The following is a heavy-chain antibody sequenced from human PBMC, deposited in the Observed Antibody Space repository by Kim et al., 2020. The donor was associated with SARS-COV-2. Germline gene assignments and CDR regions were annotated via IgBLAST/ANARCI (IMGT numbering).Heavy chain of an antibody. Sequence: GGSLRLSCAASGFTFSSYWMSWVRQAPGKGLEWVANIKQDGSEKYYVDSVKGRFTISRDNAKNSLYLQMNSLRAEDTAVYYCARDLPTYYYYGMDVWGQGTTVTVSS. V-gene: IGHV3-7*01. CDR2: IKQDGSEK. J-gene: IGHJ6*02. CDR1: GFTFSSYW. CDR3: ARDLPTYYYYGMDV.